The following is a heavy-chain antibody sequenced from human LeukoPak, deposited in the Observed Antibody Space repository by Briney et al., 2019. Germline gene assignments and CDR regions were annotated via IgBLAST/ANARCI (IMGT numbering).Heavy chain of an antibody. CDR3: ARADIVVVPAARYYYYMDV. CDR2: IIPIFGTA. V-gene: IGHV1-69*13. Sequence: ASVKVSCKASGGAFSSYAISRVRQAPGQGLEWMGGIIPIFGTANYAQKFQGRVTITADESTSTAYMELSSLRSEDTAVYYCARADIVVVPAARYYYYMDVWGKGTTVTVSS. J-gene: IGHJ6*03. CDR1: GGAFSSYA. D-gene: IGHD2-2*01.